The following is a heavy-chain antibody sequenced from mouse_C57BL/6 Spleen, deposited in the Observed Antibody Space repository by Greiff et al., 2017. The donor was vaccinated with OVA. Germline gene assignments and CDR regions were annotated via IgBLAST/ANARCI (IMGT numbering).Heavy chain of an antibody. CDR2: ISSGGDYI. J-gene: IGHJ4*01. CDR3: TRELGPLYAMDY. V-gene: IGHV5-9-1*02. Sequence: EVKLVESGEGLVKPGGSLKLSCAASGFTFSSYAMSWVRQTPEKRLEWVAYISSGGDYIYYADTVKGRFTISIDNARNTLYLQMSSLKSEDTAMYYCTRELGPLYAMDYWGQGTSVTVSS. D-gene: IGHD4-1*01. CDR1: GFTFSSYA.